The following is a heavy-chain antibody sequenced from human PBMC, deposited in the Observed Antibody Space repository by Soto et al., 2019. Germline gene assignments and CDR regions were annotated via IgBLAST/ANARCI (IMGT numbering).Heavy chain of an antibody. Sequence: QVQLQQWGAGLLKPSETLSLTGAVHGGSFSGFFWTWIRQPPGKGLEWIGEINHSGSTNYNPSIKSRVTISVDTSENQCALCLTAVTAAYTAVYYCARGQWLPRGEYWGQGTLVTVSS. CDR3: ARGQWLPRGEY. CDR2: INHSGST. CDR1: GGSFSGFF. J-gene: IGHJ4*02. D-gene: IGHD6-19*01. V-gene: IGHV4-34*02.